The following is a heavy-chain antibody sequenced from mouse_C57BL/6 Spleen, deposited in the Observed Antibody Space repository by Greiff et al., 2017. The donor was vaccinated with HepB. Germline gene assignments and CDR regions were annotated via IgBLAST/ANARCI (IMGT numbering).Heavy chain of an antibody. CDR1: GYTFTSYW. CDR3: ANGVLGQDYAMDY. CDR2: IDPSDSET. V-gene: IGHV1-52*01. D-gene: IGHD4-1*01. Sequence: VQLQQPGAELVRPGSSVKLSCKASGYTFTSYWMHWVKQRPKQGLEWIGNIDPSDSETHYNQKFKDKATLTVDKSSSTAYMQLSSLTSEDSAVYYCANGVLGQDYAMDYWCQGTSVTVSS. J-gene: IGHJ4*01.